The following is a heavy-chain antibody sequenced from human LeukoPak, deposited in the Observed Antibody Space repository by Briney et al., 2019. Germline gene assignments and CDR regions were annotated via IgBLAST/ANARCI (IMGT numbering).Heavy chain of an antibody. J-gene: IGHJ5*02. Sequence: SQTMSLAWAVYGGSFSGFYWSWIRPPPGNGLEWIGEINHSGSNNYNPSLKSRVTISVDTSKKQFSLKLSSVTAADTAVYYCARGRRVQLWRDNWFDPWGQGTLVTVSS. D-gene: IGHD5-18*01. CDR2: INHSGSN. CDR1: GGSFSGFY. CDR3: ARGRRVQLWRDNWFDP. V-gene: IGHV4-34*01.